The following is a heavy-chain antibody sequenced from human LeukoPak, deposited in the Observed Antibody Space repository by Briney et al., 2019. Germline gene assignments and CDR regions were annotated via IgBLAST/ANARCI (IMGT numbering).Heavy chain of an antibody. V-gene: IGHV4-34*01. CDR2: INHSGST. D-gene: IGHD1-14*01. Sequence: SETLSLTCAVYGGSFSGYYWSWIRQPPGKGLEWIGEINHSGSTNYNPSLKSRVTISVDTSKNQSSLKLSSVTAADTAVYYCARGRKHYYYYYYMDVWGKGTTVTVSS. CDR1: GGSFSGYY. CDR3: ARGRKHYYYYYYMDV. J-gene: IGHJ6*03.